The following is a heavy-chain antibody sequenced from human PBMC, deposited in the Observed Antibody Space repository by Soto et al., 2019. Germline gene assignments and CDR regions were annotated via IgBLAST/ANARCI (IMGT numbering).Heavy chain of an antibody. CDR3: ARSFYDSSVNWFDP. D-gene: IGHD3-22*01. CDR2: ISGSGGST. CDR1: GFTFSSYA. Sequence: EVQLLESGGGLVQPGGSLRLSCAASGFTFSSYAMSWVCQAPGKGLEWVSAISGSGGSTYYADSVKGRFTISRDNSKNTLYLQMNSLRAEDTAVYYCARSFYDSSVNWFDPWGQGTLVTVSS. V-gene: IGHV3-23*01. J-gene: IGHJ5*02.